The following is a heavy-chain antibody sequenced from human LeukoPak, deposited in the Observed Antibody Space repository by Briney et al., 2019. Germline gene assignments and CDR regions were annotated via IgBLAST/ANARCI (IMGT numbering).Heavy chain of an antibody. CDR2: IRTKDIYI. CDR3: VRGDFIAVAGP. J-gene: IGHJ4*02. V-gene: IGHV3-21*01. D-gene: IGHD6-19*01. CDR1: GGSISSSS. Sequence: ETLSLTCTVSGGSISSSSYYWGWIRQPPGKGLEWVSTIRTKDIYIYYADSVKGRFTISRDNAKNSLFLQMNGLRAEDTAVYYCVRGDFIAVAGPWGQGTLVTVSS.